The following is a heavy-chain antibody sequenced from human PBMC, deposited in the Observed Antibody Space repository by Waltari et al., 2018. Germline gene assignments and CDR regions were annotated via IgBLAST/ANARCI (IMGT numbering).Heavy chain of an antibody. D-gene: IGHD3-22*01. Sequence: QLQLQESGPGLVKPSETLSLTCTVSGGSISSSSYYWGWIRQPPGKGLGWIGSIYYSGRTYDNPSLKSRVTIAVDTSKNQFSLKLSSVTAADTAVYYCARDWDSSGYRTYYYYGMDVWGQGTTVTVSS. CDR3: ARDWDSSGYRTYYYYGMDV. CDR2: IYYSGRT. J-gene: IGHJ6*02. V-gene: IGHV4-39*07. CDR1: GGSISSSSYY.